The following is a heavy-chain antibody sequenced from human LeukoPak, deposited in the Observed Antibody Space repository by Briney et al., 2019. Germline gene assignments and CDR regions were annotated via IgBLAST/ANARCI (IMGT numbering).Heavy chain of an antibody. J-gene: IGHJ3*02. D-gene: IGHD1-26*01. Sequence: PGGSLRLSCAASEFTFSNYAMSWVRQAPGKGLEWVSGSTGTGYSTYYADSVKGRFTISRDNSKNTLYLQMNSLRAEDTAVYYCVKGVRIGVTSAFDIWGQGTMVTVSS. CDR2: STGTGYST. V-gene: IGHV3-23*01. CDR1: EFTFSNYA. CDR3: VKGVRIGVTSAFDI.